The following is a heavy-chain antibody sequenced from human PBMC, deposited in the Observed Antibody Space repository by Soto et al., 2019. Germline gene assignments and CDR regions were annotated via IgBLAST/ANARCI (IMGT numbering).Heavy chain of an antibody. CDR2: ISYDGSNK. D-gene: IGHD3-22*01. J-gene: IGHJ4*02. CDR3: AKYDSSGYYQGLIDY. CDR1: GFTFSSYG. Sequence: GGSLRLSCAASGFTFSSYGMHWVRQAPGKGLEWVAVISYDGSNKYYADSVKGRFTNSRDNSKNTLYLQMNSLRAEDTAVYYCAKYDSSGYYQGLIDYWGQGTLVTVSS. V-gene: IGHV3-30*18.